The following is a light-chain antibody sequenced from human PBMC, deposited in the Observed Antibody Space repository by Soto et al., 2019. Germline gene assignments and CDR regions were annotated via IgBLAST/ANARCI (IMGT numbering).Light chain of an antibody. CDR1: QSISRW. CDR2: AAS. V-gene: IGKV1-39*01. CDR3: QNSNSTPPIT. J-gene: IGKJ5*01. Sequence: EIPRPRSLTPPPASLAFSLPITCRARQSISRWLAWYQQKPGKAPKLLIDAASSLQSGVPSRFSGSGSGTDFTLTISIQHAEDFVSYYRQNSNSTPPITFGQGTRLEIK.